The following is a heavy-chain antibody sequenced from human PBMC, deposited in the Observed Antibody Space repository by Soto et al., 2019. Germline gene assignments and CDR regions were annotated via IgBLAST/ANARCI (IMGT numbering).Heavy chain of an antibody. D-gene: IGHD1-26*01. J-gene: IGHJ2*01. CDR1: GYTFTSYA. Sequence: QVQLVQSGAEVKKPGASVKVSCKASGYTFTSYAMHWVRQAPGQRLEWMGWINAGNGNTKYSQKFQGRVTITRDTSASTAYMELSSLRSEDTAVYYCARGGSLYWYVYLWGRGTLVTVSS. CDR3: ARGGSLYWYVYL. CDR2: INAGNGNT. V-gene: IGHV1-3*01.